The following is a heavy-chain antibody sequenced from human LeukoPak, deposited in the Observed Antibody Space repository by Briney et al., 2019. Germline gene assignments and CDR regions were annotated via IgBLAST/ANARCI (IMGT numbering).Heavy chain of an antibody. D-gene: IGHD6-13*01. J-gene: IGHJ4*02. CDR3: AREAAGGGPFDY. V-gene: IGHV4-59*01. CDR1: GGPISSYY. Sequence: SETLSLTCTVSGGPISSYYWSWIRQPPGKGLEWIGYIYYSGSTNYNPSLKSRVTISVDTSKNQFSLKLSSVTAADTAVYYCAREAAGGGPFDYWGQGTLVTVSS. CDR2: IYYSGST.